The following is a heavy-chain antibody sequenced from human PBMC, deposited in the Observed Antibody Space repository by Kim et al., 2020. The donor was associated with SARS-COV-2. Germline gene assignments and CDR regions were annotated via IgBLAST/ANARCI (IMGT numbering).Heavy chain of an antibody. J-gene: IGHJ6*02. CDR2: T. CDR3: ARDDAYYGMDV. Sequence: TNYNPALKSRVTISVDTSKNQFSLKLSSVTAADTAVYYCARDDAYYGMDVWGQGTTVTVSS. V-gene: IGHV4-59*01.